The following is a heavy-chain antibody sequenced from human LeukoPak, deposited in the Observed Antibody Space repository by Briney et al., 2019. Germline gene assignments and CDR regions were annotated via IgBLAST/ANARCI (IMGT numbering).Heavy chain of an antibody. J-gene: IGHJ4*02. CDR2: ISGSGGST. CDR1: GFTFSSYA. Sequence: GGSLRLSCAASGFTFSSYAMSWVRQAPGKGLEGVSAISGSGGSTYYADSVKGGFTISRDNSKNTMYLQMNSLRAEDTAVYYCAKDLKYYYDSSQDGYFDYWGQGTLVTVSS. CDR3: AKDLKYYYDSSQDGYFDY. V-gene: IGHV3-23*01. D-gene: IGHD3-22*01.